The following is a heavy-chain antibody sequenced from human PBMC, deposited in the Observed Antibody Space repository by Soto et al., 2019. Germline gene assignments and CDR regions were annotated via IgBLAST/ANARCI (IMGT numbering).Heavy chain of an antibody. CDR2: ISSTGGST. V-gene: IGHV3-64D*06. D-gene: IGHD2-2*01. J-gene: IGHJ4*02. CDR3: VARYCSSTTCYQVDY. CDR1: GFTFTNYA. Sequence: GGSLRLSCSASGFTFTNYAIHWIRQAPGKGLEYVSAISSTGGSTYYADSVKGRFTTSRDNSKNTVYLQMSSLRSEDSAVYYCVARYCSSTTCYQVDYWGQGALVTVSS.